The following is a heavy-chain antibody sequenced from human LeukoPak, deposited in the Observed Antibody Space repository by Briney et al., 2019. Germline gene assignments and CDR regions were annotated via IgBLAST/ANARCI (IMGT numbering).Heavy chain of an antibody. CDR3: AKDRALLPAWYFDY. CDR2: ISWNSGSI. V-gene: IGHV3-9*01. J-gene: IGHJ4*02. Sequence: PGGSLRLSCAASGFTFDDYAMHWVRQAPGKGLEWVSGISWNSGSIGYADSVKGRFTISRDNAKNSLYLQMNSLRAEDTAVYYCAKDRALLPAWYFDYWGQGTLVTVSS. CDR1: GFTFDDYA. D-gene: IGHD1-26*01.